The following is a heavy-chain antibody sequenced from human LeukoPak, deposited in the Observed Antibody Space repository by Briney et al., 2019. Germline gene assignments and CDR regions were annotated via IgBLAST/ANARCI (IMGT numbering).Heavy chain of an antibody. J-gene: IGHJ4*02. CDR1: GFTFSSFG. Sequence: GGTLRLSCAASGFTFSSFGMSWVRQAPGKGLEWVSTISGSGSITYYADSMKGRFTISRDNSKNTLYLQMNSLRAEDTAVYYCAKDRRTVTTSRYFDYWGQGTLVTVSS. V-gene: IGHV3-23*01. CDR2: ISGSGSIT. CDR3: AKDRRTVTTSRYFDY. D-gene: IGHD4-11*01.